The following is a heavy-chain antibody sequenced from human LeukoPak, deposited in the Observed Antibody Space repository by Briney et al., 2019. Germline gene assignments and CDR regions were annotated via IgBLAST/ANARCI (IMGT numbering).Heavy chain of an antibody. J-gene: IGHJ6*03. Sequence: GGSLRLSCAASGFTSSSYGMHWVRQAPGKGLEWVAFIRYDGSNKYYADSVKGRFTISRDNSKNTLYLQMNSLRAEDTAVYYCAKSLAVAGYYYYMDVWGKGTTVTVSS. CDR2: IRYDGSNK. V-gene: IGHV3-30*02. CDR3: AKSLAVAGYYYYMDV. CDR1: GFTSSSYG. D-gene: IGHD6-19*01.